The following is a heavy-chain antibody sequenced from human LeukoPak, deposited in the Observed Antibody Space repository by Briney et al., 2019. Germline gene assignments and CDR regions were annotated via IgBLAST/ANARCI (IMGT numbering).Heavy chain of an antibody. CDR1: GGSISSYY. V-gene: IGHV4-4*07. CDR3: AGNQLDYFDY. D-gene: IGHD2-2*01. CDR2: IYTSGNT. Sequence: SETLSLTCTVSGGSISSYYWSWIRQPAGKGLEWIGRIYTSGNTNYNPSLKSRVTISVDTSKNQFSLKLSSVTAADTAVYYCAGNQLDYFDYWGQGTLVIVSS. J-gene: IGHJ4*02.